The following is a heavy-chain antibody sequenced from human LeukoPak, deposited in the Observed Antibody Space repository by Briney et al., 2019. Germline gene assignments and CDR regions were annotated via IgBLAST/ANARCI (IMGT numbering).Heavy chain of an antibody. D-gene: IGHD3-9*01. Sequence: SETLSLTCTVSGGSISSYYWSWIRQPPGKGLEWIGYIYYSGSTNYNPSLKSRVTISVDTSKNQFSLKLSSVTAADTAVYYCARAPYYDILTGPRLKGNRYFDYWGQGTLVTVSS. V-gene: IGHV4-59*01. CDR2: IYYSGST. CDR3: ARAPYYDILTGPRLKGNRYFDY. J-gene: IGHJ4*02. CDR1: GGSISSYY.